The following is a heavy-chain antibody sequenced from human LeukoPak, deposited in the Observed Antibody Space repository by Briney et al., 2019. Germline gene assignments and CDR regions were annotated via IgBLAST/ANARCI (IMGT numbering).Heavy chain of an antibody. J-gene: IGHJ6*03. CDR3: ARAGWLQSSFYYYYMDV. V-gene: IGHV5-51*01. CDR1: GYSFNTYW. CDR2: IYPGNSGT. D-gene: IGHD5-24*01. Sequence: GESLKISCKGSGYSFNTYWIGWVRQMPGKGLEWLGIIYPGNSGTRYSPSFQGQVTLSADKVINTAYLQWSSLKASDTAIYYCARAGWLQSSFYYYYMDVWGKGTTVTVSS.